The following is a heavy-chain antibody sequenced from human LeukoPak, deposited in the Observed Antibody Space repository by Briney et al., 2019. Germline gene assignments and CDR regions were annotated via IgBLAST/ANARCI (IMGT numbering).Heavy chain of an antibody. CDR3: ARGFSSGWRGAHYYYYYMDV. Sequence: ASVKVSCKASGYTFTGYYMHWVRQAPGQGLEWMGWINPNSGGTNYAQKFQGRVTMTRDTSISTAYMELSRLRSDDTAVYYCARGFSSGWRGAHYYYYYMDVWGKGTTVTVSS. D-gene: IGHD6-19*01. V-gene: IGHV1-2*02. J-gene: IGHJ6*03. CDR1: GYTFTGYY. CDR2: INPNSGGT.